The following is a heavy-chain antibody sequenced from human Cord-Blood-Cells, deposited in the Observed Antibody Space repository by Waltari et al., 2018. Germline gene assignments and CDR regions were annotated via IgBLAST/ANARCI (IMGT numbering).Heavy chain of an antibody. CDR2: IYYSGST. D-gene: IGHD4-17*01. J-gene: IGHJ5*02. V-gene: IGHV4-61*01. CDR3: AREETTVTTRWFDP. Sequence: QVQLQESGPGLVKPSETLSLTCTVSGGSVSSGSYYWSWIRQPPGKGLEWIGYIYYSGSTNYNPSLKSRVTISVDTSKNQFSLKLSSVTAADTAVYYCAREETTVTTRWFDPWGQGTLVTVSS. CDR1: GGSVSSGSYY.